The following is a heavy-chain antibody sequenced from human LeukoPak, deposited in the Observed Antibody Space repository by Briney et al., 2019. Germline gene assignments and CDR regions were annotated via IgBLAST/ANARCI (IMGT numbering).Heavy chain of an antibody. CDR2: FYPGDSDT. V-gene: IGHV5-51*01. CDR1: GYSFTSNW. D-gene: IGHD2-2*01. J-gene: IGHJ4*02. CDR3: ARPSHCSSTSCYEFDY. Sequence: GESLKISCKGSGYSFTSNWIGWVRQMPGKGLEWMGIFYPGDSDTRYSPSFQGQVTISADKSISTAYLQWSSLKASDTAMYYCARPSHCSSTSCYEFDYWGQGTLVTVSS.